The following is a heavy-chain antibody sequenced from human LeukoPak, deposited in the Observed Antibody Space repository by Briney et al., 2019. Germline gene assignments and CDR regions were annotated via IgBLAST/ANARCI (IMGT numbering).Heavy chain of an antibody. J-gene: IGHJ6*02. CDR1: GGTFSSYA. Sequence: GASVKVFCKASGGTFSSYAISWVRQAPGQGLEWMGGIIPIFGTANYAQKFQGRVTITADESTSTAYMELSSLRSEDTAVYYCARDTEETSSSWYLGFQQYGMDVWGQGTTVTVSS. CDR2: IIPIFGTA. V-gene: IGHV1-69*13. CDR3: ARDTEETSSSWYLGFQQYGMDV. D-gene: IGHD6-13*01.